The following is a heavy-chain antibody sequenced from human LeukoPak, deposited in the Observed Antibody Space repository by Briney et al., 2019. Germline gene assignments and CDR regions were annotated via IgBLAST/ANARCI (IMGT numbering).Heavy chain of an antibody. CDR2: IIGSGGTT. CDR3: AQEVYGAYGV. V-gene: IGHV3-23*01. CDR1: GFTFSSYA. Sequence: PGGSLRLSCAASGFTFSSYAMSRVRQAPGKGLEWVSAIIGSGGTTYYADSVKGRFTISRDNSKNTLYLQMSSLRAEDTAVYYCAQEVYGAYGVWGRGTQVTVSS. J-gene: IGHJ2*01. D-gene: IGHD4/OR15-4a*01.